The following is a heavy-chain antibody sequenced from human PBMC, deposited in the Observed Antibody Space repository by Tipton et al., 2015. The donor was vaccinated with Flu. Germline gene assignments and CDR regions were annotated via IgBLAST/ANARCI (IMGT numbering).Heavy chain of an antibody. V-gene: IGHV4-59*01. CDR1: GGSISGYY. CDR3: ARGVPVTMASRYSFDV. D-gene: IGHD5-12*01. J-gene: IGHJ3*01. CDR2: IHDSGSA. Sequence: TLSLTCTVSGGSISGYYWSWIRQPPGKRLEWMGHIHDSGSANYSPSLKSRVTISVDTSKIQFSLRLNSVTAADTAIYYCARGVPVTMASRYSFDVWGQGTEVSVSP.